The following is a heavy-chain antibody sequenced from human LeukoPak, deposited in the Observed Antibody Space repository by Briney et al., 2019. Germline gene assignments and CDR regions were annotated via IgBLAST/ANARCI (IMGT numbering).Heavy chain of an antibody. CDR3: ARGGYGSGKPKGIDY. CDR2: ISSSGSTI. CDR1: GFTFSSYE. V-gene: IGHV3-48*03. J-gene: IGHJ4*02. D-gene: IGHD3-10*01. Sequence: GGPLRLSCAASGFTFSSYEMNWVRQAPGKGLEWVSYISSSGSTIYYADSVKGRFTISRDNAKNSLYLQMNSLRAEDTAVYYCARGGYGSGKPKGIDYWGQGTLVTVSS.